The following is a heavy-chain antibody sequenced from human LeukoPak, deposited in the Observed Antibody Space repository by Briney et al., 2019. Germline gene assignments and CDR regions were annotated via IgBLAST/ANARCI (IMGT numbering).Heavy chain of an antibody. Sequence: ASVKGSCKASGYTFTSYDINWVRQATGQGLEWMGWMNPNSGNTDYAQKFQGRVTMTRNTSISTAYMELSSLRSEDTAVYYCARPSDGWFGEQFGGMDVWGQGTTVTVSS. J-gene: IGHJ6*02. CDR3: ARPSDGWFGEQFGGMDV. CDR2: MNPNSGNT. CDR1: GYTFTSYD. D-gene: IGHD3-10*01. V-gene: IGHV1-8*01.